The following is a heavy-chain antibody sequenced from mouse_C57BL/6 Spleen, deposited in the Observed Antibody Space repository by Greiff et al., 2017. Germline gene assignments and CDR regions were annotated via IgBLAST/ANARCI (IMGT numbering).Heavy chain of an antibody. J-gene: IGHJ2*01. CDR1: GYSFTSGYY. CDR2: ISYDGSN. CDR3: ARVGGSSYDYFDY. Sequence: EVQLKESGPGLVKPSQSLSLTCSVTGYSFTSGYYWNWIRQFPRNNLEWMGYISYDGSNNYNPSLKNRISITRDTSKNQFFLKLNSVTTEDTATYYCARVGGSSYDYFDYWGQGTTLTVSS. V-gene: IGHV3-6*01. D-gene: IGHD1-1*01.